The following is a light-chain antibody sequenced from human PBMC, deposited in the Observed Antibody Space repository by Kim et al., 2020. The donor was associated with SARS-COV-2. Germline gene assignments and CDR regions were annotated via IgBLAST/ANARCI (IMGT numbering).Light chain of an antibody. CDR1: KLGDKH. J-gene: IGLJ1*01. V-gene: IGLV3-1*01. CDR3: QAWDTRTTYV. Sequence: SYELTQPPSVSVSPGQTASITCSGDKLGDKHACWYQQKPGQSPVLVIYQDNKRPSGIPERFSGSNSGNTATLTISGTQATDEAVYYCQAWDTRTTYVFGT. CDR2: QDN.